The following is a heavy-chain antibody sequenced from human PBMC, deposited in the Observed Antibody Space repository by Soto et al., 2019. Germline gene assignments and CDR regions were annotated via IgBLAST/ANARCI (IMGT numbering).Heavy chain of an antibody. CDR2: IYYSGST. V-gene: IGHV4-39*01. J-gene: IGHJ4*02. CDR1: GGSVSSSGYY. CDR3: ARRSWELLEAYFDY. D-gene: IGHD1-26*01. Sequence: QLQLQESGPGLVKPSETLSLTCTVSGGSVSSSGYYWGWIRQPPGKGLEWIGSIYYSGSTYYNPSLKRRVTISVDTSKNQFSLKLSSVTAADTAVYSCARRSWELLEAYFDYWGQGTLVTVSS.